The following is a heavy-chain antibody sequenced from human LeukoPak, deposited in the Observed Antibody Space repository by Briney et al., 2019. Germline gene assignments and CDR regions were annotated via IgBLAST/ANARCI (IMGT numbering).Heavy chain of an antibody. J-gene: IGHJ6*02. CDR3: AKGRTYNYDGPGGVPYGMDV. D-gene: IGHD1-1*01. Sequence: SETLSLTCTVSGGSISSYYWSWIRQPPGKGLEWIGYIYYSGSTNYNPSLKSRVTISVDTSKNQFSLKLSSVTAADTAVYYCAKGRTYNYDGPGGVPYGMDVWGQGTTVTVSS. CDR2: IYYSGST. CDR1: GGSISSYY. V-gene: IGHV4-59*01.